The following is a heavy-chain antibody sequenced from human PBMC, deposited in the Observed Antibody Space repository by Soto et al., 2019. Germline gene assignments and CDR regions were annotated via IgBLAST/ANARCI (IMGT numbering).Heavy chain of an antibody. V-gene: IGHV3-9*01. J-gene: IGHJ6*02. D-gene: IGHD6-13*01. CDR2: ISWNGADI. CDR3: ARDRPSAAAIYYYGMDV. CDR1: GFNFDDYF. Sequence: GGSLRLSCAASGFNFDDYFMHWVRQAPGKGLEWVASISWNGADIGYADSVKGRFTISRDKAKNSLFLQMNSLRTEDSGLYYCARDRPSAAAIYYYGMDVWGQGTTVTVSS.